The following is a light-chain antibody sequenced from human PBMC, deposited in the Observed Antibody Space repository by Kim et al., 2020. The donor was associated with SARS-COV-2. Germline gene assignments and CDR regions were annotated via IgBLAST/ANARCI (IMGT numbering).Light chain of an antibody. V-gene: IGLV3-21*04. CDR3: QTWDSNNDHRV. CDR1: NIGSKK. CDR2: YNN. Sequence: APGMTARITCGGNNIGSKKVHWYQKKPGQAPVLVMYYNNDRPSGIPERVSGSNSENTATLTISRVEAGDEADYYCQTWDSNNDHRVFGGGTQLTVL. J-gene: IGLJ3*02.